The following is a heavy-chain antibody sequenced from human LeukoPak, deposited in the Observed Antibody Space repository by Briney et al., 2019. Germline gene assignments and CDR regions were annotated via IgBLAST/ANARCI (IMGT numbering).Heavy chain of an antibody. J-gene: IGHJ6*03. Sequence: SQTLSLTCAISGDSVSSNSAAWNWIGQSPSRGLEWLGRTYYRSKWYNDYAVSVKSRITINPDTSKNQFSLQLNSVTPEDTAVYYCARERGYLFYYYYYMDVWGKGTTVTVSS. CDR2: TYYRSKWYN. CDR3: ARERGYLFYYYYYMDV. V-gene: IGHV6-1*01. CDR1: GDSVSSNSAA. D-gene: IGHD1-1*01.